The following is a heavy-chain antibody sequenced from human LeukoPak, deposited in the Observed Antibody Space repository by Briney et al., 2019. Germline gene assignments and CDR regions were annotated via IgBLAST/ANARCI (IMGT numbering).Heavy chain of an antibody. CDR3: ARGRTRSGSHRY. CDR2: INPSSGGT. Sequence: GASVKVSCKASGYPFTAYYLHWVRQAPGQGLEWMGWINPSSGGTNYAQKFQGRVTMTRNTSISTAYMELSSLRSEDTAAYYCARGRTRSGSHRYWGQGTLVTVSS. D-gene: IGHD5-12*01. J-gene: IGHJ4*02. V-gene: IGHV1-2*02. CDR1: GYPFTAYY.